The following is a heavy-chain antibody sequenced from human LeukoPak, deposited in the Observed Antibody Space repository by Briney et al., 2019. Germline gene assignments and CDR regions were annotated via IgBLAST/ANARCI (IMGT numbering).Heavy chain of an antibody. D-gene: IGHD2-21*02. CDR2: ISGDGGST. J-gene: IGHJ4*02. V-gene: IGHV3-43*02. Sequence: PGGSLRLSCAASGFTFDDYAMHWVRQAPGKGLEWVSLISGDGGSTYYADSVKGRFTISRDNSRNSLYLQMNSLRTEDTALYYCAKDLCGGDCYIHDYWGQGTLVTVSS. CDR3: AKDLCGGDCYIHDY. CDR1: GFTFDDYA.